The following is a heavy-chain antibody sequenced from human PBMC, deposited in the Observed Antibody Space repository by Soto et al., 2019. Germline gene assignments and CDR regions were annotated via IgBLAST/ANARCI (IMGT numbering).Heavy chain of an antibody. CDR3: ARIANVDTSMVSLGAFEI. CDR2: VWFDGTNK. D-gene: IGHD5-18*01. CDR1: GFTLSSYG. V-gene: IGHV3-33*01. J-gene: IGHJ3*02. Sequence: QVQLVESGGGVVQPGRSLTLSCAASGFTLSSYGIPWVRQAPGKGLEWVAGVWFDGTNKYYADSVKGRFIISSDNSQITLCRLMNIPRVEDTAVYYCARIANVDTSMVSLGAFEIWGQGTMVTVSS.